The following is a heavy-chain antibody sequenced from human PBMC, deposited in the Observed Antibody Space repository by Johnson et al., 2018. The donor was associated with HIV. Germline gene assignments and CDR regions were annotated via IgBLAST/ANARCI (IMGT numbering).Heavy chain of an antibody. CDR1: GFIFSNYW. Sequence: MQLVKSGGGLVQRGGSLRLSCAGSGFIFSNYWMNWVRQATGKGLEWVSAIGTAGDTYYADSVKGRFTISRDNAKNSPYLQMNSLRAEDTAVYYCASDPVPAAIRAFDIWGQGTMVTVSS. V-gene: IGHV3-13*01. J-gene: IGHJ3*02. CDR3: ASDPVPAAIRAFDI. D-gene: IGHD2-2*01. CDR2: IGTAGDT.